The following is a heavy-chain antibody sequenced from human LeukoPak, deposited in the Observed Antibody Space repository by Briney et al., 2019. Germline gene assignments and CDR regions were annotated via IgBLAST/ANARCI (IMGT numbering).Heavy chain of an antibody. CDR1: GGSISSYY. D-gene: IGHD6-13*01. V-gene: IGHV4-59*01. Sequence: SETLSLTCTVSGGSISSYYWSWIRQPPGKGLEWIGYIYTSGSTNYNPSLKSRVTISVDTPKNQFSLKLSSVTAADTAVYYCARTSGYSSRTNWFDPWGQGTLVTVSS. CDR2: IYTSGST. J-gene: IGHJ5*02. CDR3: ARTSGYSSRTNWFDP.